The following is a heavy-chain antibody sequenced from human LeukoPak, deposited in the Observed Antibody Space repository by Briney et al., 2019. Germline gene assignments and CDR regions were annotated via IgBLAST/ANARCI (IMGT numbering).Heavy chain of an antibody. J-gene: IGHJ4*02. D-gene: IGHD2-2*01. CDR3: ARDGYCGSTSCFVFDY. V-gene: IGHV3-21*04. CDR2: ISSSSSTI. Sequence: GGSLRLSCAASGFTFSSYSMNWVRQAPGKGLEWVSSISSSSSTIYYADSVKGRFTISRDNAKNSLYLQMNSLRAEDTAVYYCARDGYCGSTSCFVFDYWGQGTLVTVSS. CDR1: GFTFSSYS.